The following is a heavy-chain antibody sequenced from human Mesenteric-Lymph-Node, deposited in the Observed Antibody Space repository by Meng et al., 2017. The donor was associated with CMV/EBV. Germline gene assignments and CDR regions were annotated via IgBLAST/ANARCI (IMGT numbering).Heavy chain of an antibody. J-gene: IGHJ4*02. V-gene: IGHV4-30-2*01. D-gene: IGHD2/OR15-2a*01. Sequence: CAVSGGSISSGDYSWSLIRQPPGKGLEWIGYIYHSGSTYYNPSLKSRVTISVDRSKNQFSLKLSSVTAADTAVYYCARDSGDYCFDYWGQGTLVTVSS. CDR3: ARDSGDYCFDY. CDR1: GGSISSGDYS. CDR2: IYHSGST.